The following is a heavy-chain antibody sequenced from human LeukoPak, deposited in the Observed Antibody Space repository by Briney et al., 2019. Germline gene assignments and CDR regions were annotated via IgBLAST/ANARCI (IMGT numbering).Heavy chain of an antibody. CDR2: IYYSGST. J-gene: IGHJ3*02. CDR1: GGSISSYY. D-gene: IGHD1-26*01. CDR3: ARRVGTALGNAFDI. Sequence: SETLSLTCTVSGGSISSYYWSWIRQPPGKGLEWIGYIYYSGSTHYNPSLKSRVTISVDTSKNQFSLKLSSVTAADTAVYYCARRVGTALGNAFDIWGQGTMFTISS. V-gene: IGHV4-59*08.